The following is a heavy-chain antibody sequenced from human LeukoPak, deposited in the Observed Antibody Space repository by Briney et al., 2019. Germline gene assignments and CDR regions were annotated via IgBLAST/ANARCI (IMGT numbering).Heavy chain of an antibody. CDR3: ARHEYSVAGIAG. CDR1: GFTFSSYW. D-gene: IGHD6-19*01. Sequence: GGSLRLSCAASGFTFSSYWMSSVRQAPGKGLEWVASIKQDGSEKYYVDSVNGRFTISRDNAKNSLHLQMNSLRAEDTAVYYCARHEYSVAGIAGWGQGTMVTVSS. V-gene: IGHV3-7*01. J-gene: IGHJ3*01. CDR2: IKQDGSEK.